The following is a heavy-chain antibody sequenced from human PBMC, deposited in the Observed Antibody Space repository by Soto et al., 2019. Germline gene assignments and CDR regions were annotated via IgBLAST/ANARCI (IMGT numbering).Heavy chain of an antibody. CDR3: ARGPRRAAAVASRYYYYGMHV. V-gene: IGHV4-34*01. D-gene: IGHD6-13*01. CDR1: GGSFSGYY. CDR2: INHSGST. J-gene: IGHJ6*02. Sequence: QVQLQQWGAGLLKPSETLSLTCAVYGGSFSGYYWCWIRQPPGKGLEWIGEINHSGSTNYNPSLRRRVTISGDTAKKQFSLKLRSVTAADTAVYYCARGPRRAAAVASRYYYYGMHVWGQGTTVNVSS.